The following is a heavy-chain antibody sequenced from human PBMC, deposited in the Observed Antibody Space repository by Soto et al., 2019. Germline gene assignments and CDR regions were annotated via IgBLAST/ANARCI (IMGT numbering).Heavy chain of an antibody. Sequence: PSETLSLTCTVSGGSIGSSSYYWGWIRQPPGKGLEWIGSIYYSGSTYYNPSLKSRVTISVDTSKNQFSLKLSSVTAADTAVYYCARSFVEMATIGYWGQGTLVTVSS. J-gene: IGHJ4*02. V-gene: IGHV4-39*01. CDR2: IYYSGST. D-gene: IGHD5-12*01. CDR1: GGSIGSSSYY. CDR3: ARSFVEMATIGY.